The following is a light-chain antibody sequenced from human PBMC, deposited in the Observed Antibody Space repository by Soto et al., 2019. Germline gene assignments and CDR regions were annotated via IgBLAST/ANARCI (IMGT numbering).Light chain of an antibody. V-gene: IGKV4-1*01. CDR1: QSILYSSNNKNY. Sequence: DIVMTQSPDSLAVSLGERVTINCKSSQSILYSSNNKNYLAWYQQKPGQPPKLLIYWASTRESGVPDRFSGSGSGTDFTLTISSLQAEDVAVYYCQPYYSTPYTFGQGTKLEIK. CDR2: WAS. CDR3: QPYYSTPYT. J-gene: IGKJ2*01.